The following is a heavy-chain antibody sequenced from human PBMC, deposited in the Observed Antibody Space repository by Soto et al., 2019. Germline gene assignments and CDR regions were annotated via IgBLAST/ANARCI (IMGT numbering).Heavy chain of an antibody. J-gene: IGHJ6*02. V-gene: IGHV1-69*02. D-gene: IGHD3-10*01. CDR2: IIPILGIA. CDR3: PSLMSSGYYYGMDV. Sequence: QVQLVQSGAEVKKPGSSVNVSGKASEGTFSSYTISWVRQAPGQGLEWMGRIIPILGIANYAQKFQGRATITADKSTSTAYMALSSLRSEDTAVYYWPSLMSSGYYYGMDVWGQGTTVTVSS. CDR1: EGTFSSYT.